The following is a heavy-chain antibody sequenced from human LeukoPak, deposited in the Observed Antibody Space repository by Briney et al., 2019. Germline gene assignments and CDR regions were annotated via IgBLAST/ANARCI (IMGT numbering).Heavy chain of an antibody. Sequence: GRSLRLSCAASGFTFSSYAMHWVRQAPGKGLEWVAVISYDGSNKYYADSVKGRFTISRDNSKNTLYLQMNCLRAEDTAVYYCARDRDSSSWYVFDYWGQGTLVTVSS. CDR2: ISYDGSNK. CDR3: ARDRDSSSWYVFDY. CDR1: GFTFSSYA. D-gene: IGHD6-13*01. V-gene: IGHV3-30-3*01. J-gene: IGHJ4*02.